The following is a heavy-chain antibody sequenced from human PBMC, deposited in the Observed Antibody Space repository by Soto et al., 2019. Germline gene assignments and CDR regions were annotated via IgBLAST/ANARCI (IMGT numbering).Heavy chain of an antibody. J-gene: IGHJ5*02. CDR2: INHSGST. D-gene: IGHD2-8*01. Sequence: QVQLQQWGAGLLKPSETLSLTCAVYGGSFSGYYWSWIRQPPGKGLEWIGEINHSGSTNYNPSLKSRVTISVDTSKNQFSLKLSSVTAADTAVYYCARGSLLEYCTNGVCPRGSWFDPWGQGTLVTVSS. CDR3: ARGSLLEYCTNGVCPRGSWFDP. CDR1: GGSFSGYY. V-gene: IGHV4-34*01.